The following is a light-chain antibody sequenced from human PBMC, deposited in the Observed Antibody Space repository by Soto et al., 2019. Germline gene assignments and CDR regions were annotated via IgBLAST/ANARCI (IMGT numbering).Light chain of an antibody. Sequence: EIVLTQSPGTLSLSPGERATLSCRASQSVSSNLAWYQQKPGQAPRLLIYGAPTRATGIPARFSGSGSGTEFTLTISSLQSEDFAVYYCQQYNNWPSWTFGQGTKVDIK. J-gene: IGKJ1*01. CDR3: QQYNNWPSWT. CDR2: GAP. CDR1: QSVSSN. V-gene: IGKV3-15*01.